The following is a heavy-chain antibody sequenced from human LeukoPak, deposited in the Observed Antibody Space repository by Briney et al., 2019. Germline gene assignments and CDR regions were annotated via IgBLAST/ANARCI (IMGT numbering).Heavy chain of an antibody. CDR2: ISSSSSTI. CDR1: GFTFSSYS. CDR3: ARVGYSSGWYIDGPNWFDP. V-gene: IGHV3-48*01. Sequence: PGGSLRLSCAASGFTFSSYSMNWVRQAPGKGLEWVSYISSSSSTIYYADSVKGRFTISRDNAKNSLYLQMNSLRAEDTAVYYCARVGYSSGWYIDGPNWFDPWGQGTLVTVSS. D-gene: IGHD6-19*01. J-gene: IGHJ5*02.